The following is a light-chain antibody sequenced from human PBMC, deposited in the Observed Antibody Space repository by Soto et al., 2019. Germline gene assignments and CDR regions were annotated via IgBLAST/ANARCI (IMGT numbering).Light chain of an antibody. CDR2: GAS. CDR1: QSVSNNY. J-gene: IGKJ1*01. CDR3: QQYGTSPRM. V-gene: IGKV3-20*01. Sequence: EIVLTQSPGTLSLSPGDTAALSCRASQSVSNNYLAWYQQKPGQAPRLLIYGASSRATGIPDRFSGSASGTDFTLNISRLEREDFAVYYCQQYGTSPRMFGQGTKVEIK.